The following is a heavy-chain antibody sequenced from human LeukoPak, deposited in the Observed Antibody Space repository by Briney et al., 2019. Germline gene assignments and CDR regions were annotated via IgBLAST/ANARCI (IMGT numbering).Heavy chain of an antibody. CDR1: GGSISSSSYY. CDR3: AGYAHMSRILPLRGFDP. CDR2: IYYSGST. J-gene: IGHJ5*02. V-gene: IGHV4-39*01. Sequence: PPETLSLTCTVSGGSISSSSYYWGWLRQPPGPGLEWIGYIYYSGSTYYNPSLKSRVTISVDTPQRQFPLKPSSVTAADTAVYYCAGYAHMSRILPLRGFDPWGEGTLVTLSS. D-gene: IGHD2-15*01.